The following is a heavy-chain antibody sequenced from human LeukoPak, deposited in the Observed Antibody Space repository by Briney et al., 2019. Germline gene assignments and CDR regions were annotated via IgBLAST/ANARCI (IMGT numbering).Heavy chain of an antibody. CDR2: INIDSITV. D-gene: IGHD6-19*01. J-gene: IGHJ4*02. CDR1: GFPLSSYS. Sequence: GGSLRLSCAASGFPLSSYSINWVRQAPGKGLEWVSYINIDSITVNYADSVKGRFTISRDNAKNSLYLQMNTLRAEDTAVYYCARASSGWAFDLYFFDYGGQRTLVTVSS. CDR3: ARASSGWAFDLYFFDY. V-gene: IGHV3-48*04.